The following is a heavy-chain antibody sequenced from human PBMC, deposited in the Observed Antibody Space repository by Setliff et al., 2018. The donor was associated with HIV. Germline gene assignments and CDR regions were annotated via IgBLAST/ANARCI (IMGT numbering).Heavy chain of an antibody. D-gene: IGHD5-18*01. Sequence: ASVKVSCKASGYTFTSYGISWVRQAPGQGLEWMGWITPFNGNTNYAQKLQGRVTMTTDTSTSTAYMELRSLRSDDTAVYYCARRGDSYGLDPIYYYYYYMDVWGKGTT. V-gene: IGHV1-18*01. CDR3: ARRGDSYGLDPIYYYYYYMDV. CDR2: ITPFNGNT. J-gene: IGHJ6*03. CDR1: GYTFTSYG.